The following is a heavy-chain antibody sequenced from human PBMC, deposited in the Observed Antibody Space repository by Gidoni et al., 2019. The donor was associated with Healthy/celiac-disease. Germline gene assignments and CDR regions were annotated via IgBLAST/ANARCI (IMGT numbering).Heavy chain of an antibody. CDR2: VNAGNGNP. Sequence: QVQLVQSGAEGKKPGASVTVSCPASGYTVTRYAMHWVRRAPGQRLAWMGGVNAGNGNPKYSQKFQGRVTITRDTSASTAYMELSSLRSEDTAVYYCARAVAAYYYYYYMDVWGKGTTVTVSS. D-gene: IGHD6-19*01. V-gene: IGHV1-3*01. J-gene: IGHJ6*03. CDR1: GYTVTRYA. CDR3: ARAVAAYYYYYYMDV.